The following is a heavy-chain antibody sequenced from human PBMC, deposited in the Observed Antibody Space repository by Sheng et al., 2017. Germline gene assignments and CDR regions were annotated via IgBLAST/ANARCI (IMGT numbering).Heavy chain of an antibody. D-gene: IGHD3-3*01. CDR3: ARVPQGDFWSTYYGGYQYFYMDV. J-gene: IGHJ6*03. CDR1: GFTFSDYY. Sequence: GGSLRLSCAASGFTFSDYYMTWIRQVPGKGLDWVSYLRGSDSTISYADSVKGRFTISRDNANNSLFLQMNSLRAEDTAVYYCARVPQGDFWSTYYGGYQYFYMDVWGKGTTVTVSS. CDR2: LRGSDSTI. V-gene: IGHV3-11*04.